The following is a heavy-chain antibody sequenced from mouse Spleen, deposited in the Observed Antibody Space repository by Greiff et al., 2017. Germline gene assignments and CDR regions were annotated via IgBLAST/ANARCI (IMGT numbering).Heavy chain of an antibody. CDR3: ARSRTGKAWFAY. CDR2: IDPSDSYT. CDR1: GYTFTSYW. J-gene: IGHJ3*01. D-gene: IGHD4-1*01. V-gene: IGHV1-69*01. Sequence: VQLQQPGAELVMPGASVKLSCKASGYTFTSYWMHWVKQRPGQGLEWIGEIDPSDSYTNYNQKFKGKATLTVDKSSSTAYMQLSSLTSEDSAVYYCARSRTGKAWFAYWGQGTLVTVSA.